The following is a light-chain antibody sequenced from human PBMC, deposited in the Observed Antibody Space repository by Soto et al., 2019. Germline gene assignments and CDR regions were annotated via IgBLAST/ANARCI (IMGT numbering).Light chain of an antibody. J-gene: IGLJ2*01. Sequence: QSVLTQPPSVSAAPGQKVTISCSGSSSNIGSHYVSWYQHLPGTAPKLLIYDNNKRPSGIPDRFSGSKSGTSATLGITGLQTGDEADYYCGTWDSSLSAGVFGGGTKVTVL. CDR1: SSNIGSHY. CDR2: DNN. CDR3: GTWDSSLSAGV. V-gene: IGLV1-51*01.